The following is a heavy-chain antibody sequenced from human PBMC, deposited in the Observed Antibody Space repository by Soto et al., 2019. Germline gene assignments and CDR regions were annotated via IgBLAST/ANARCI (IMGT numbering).Heavy chain of an antibody. Sequence: EEQLVESGGGLVQPGGSLRLSCTASGFVFSSYWMHWVRQVPGKGLVWVSRITNGGSSTSYADSVNGRFTISRYNAKSTLFLHMNSLRAEDTAVYYCARGMQGSRYFDLWGRGTLVTVSS. V-gene: IGHV3-74*01. CDR2: ITNGGSST. CDR1: GFVFSSYW. CDR3: ARGMQGSRYFDL. J-gene: IGHJ2*01.